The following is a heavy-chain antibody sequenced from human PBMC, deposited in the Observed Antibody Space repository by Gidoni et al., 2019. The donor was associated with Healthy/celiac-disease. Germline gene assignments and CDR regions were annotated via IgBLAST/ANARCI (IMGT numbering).Heavy chain of an antibody. V-gene: IGHV4-39*01. CDR2: IYYSGST. Sequence: QLQLQESGPGLVKPSETLSLTCTVSGGSISSSSYYWGWIRQPPGKGLEWIGSIYYSGSTYYNPSLKSRVIISVDTSKNQFSLKLSSVTAADTAVYYCARYRDGYSLYFDYWGQGTLVTVSS. CDR1: GGSISSSSYY. CDR3: ARYRDGYSLYFDY. D-gene: IGHD5-18*01. J-gene: IGHJ4*02.